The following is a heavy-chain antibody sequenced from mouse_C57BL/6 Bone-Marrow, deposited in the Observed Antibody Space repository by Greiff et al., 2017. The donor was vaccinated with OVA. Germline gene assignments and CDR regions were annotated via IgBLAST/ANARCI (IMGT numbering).Heavy chain of an antibody. J-gene: IGHJ4*01. D-gene: IGHD1-1*01. Sequence: QVQLQQSGPGLVQPSQSLSITCTVSGFSLTSYGVHWVRQSPGKGLEWLGVIWRGGSTDYNAAFMSRLSITKDNSKSQVFFKMNSLQADDTAIYYCAKRYYGSSNYYAMDYWGQGTSVTVSS. CDR1: GFSLTSYG. V-gene: IGHV2-5*01. CDR3: AKRYYGSSNYYAMDY. CDR2: IWRGGST.